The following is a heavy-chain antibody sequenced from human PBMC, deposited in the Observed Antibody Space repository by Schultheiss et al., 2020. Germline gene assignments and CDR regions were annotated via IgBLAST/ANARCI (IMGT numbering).Heavy chain of an antibody. Sequence: ASVKVSCKASGYTFTSYAMNWVRQAPGQGLEWMGWINTNTGNPTYAQGFTGRFVFSLDTSVSTAYLQICSLKAEDTAVYYCARRGKENTAMAPLYYYMDVWGKGTTVTVSS. CDR3: ARRGKENTAMAPLYYYMDV. D-gene: IGHD5-18*01. CDR2: INTNTGNP. V-gene: IGHV7-4-1*01. J-gene: IGHJ6*03. CDR1: GYTFTSYA.